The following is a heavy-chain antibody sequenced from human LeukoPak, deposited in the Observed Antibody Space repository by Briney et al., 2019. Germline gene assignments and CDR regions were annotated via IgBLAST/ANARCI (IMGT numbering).Heavy chain of an antibody. CDR2: ISSSSSYT. Sequence: GGSLRLSCAASGFTFSDYYMSWIRQAPGKGLEWVSFISSSSSYTNYANSVKGRFTISRDNAKKSLFLQMNRLRAEDTDVYYCARGGYCTTALCYAMNAFDIWGQGTMVTVSS. CDR1: GFTFSDYY. J-gene: IGHJ3*02. CDR3: ARGGYCTTALCYAMNAFDI. D-gene: IGHD2-2*03. V-gene: IGHV3-11*06.